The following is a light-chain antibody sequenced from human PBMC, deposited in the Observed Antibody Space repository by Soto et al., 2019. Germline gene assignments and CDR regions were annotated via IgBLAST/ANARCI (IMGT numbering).Light chain of an antibody. J-gene: IGLJ1*01. CDR1: SSNIGGNS. CDR3: GSWDSSLSAYV. Sequence: QSVLTQPPSVSAAPGQRVTISCSGSSSNIGGNSVSWYQQLPGTAPKLLTYDDDKRPSGIPDRFSGSKSGTPATLGITGFQTGDEADYYCGSWDSSLSAYVFGTGTKVTVL. V-gene: IGLV1-51*01. CDR2: DDD.